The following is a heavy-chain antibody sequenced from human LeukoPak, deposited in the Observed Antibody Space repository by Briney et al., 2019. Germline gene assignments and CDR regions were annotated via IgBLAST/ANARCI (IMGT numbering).Heavy chain of an antibody. Sequence: SETLSLTCSVSSDSITSSSYLWVWVRQPPGKGLEWIGDIYSNGHISYNPSLKSRAAISVDTSKNQFSLNLSSVTAADTAVYYCARHSSSAWYYYFDYWGQGSFVTVSS. V-gene: IGHV4-39*01. D-gene: IGHD6-19*01. J-gene: IGHJ4*02. CDR3: ARHSSSAWYYYFDY. CDR1: SDSITSSSYL. CDR2: IYSNGHI.